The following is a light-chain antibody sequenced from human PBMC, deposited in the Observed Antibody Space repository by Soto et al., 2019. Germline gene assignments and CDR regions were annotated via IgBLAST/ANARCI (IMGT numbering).Light chain of an antibody. V-gene: IGKV3-20*01. J-gene: IGKJ4*01. Sequence: EIVLTQSPGTLSLSPGERVTLSCRASQNIDNNHLAWCQHKPGQAPRLLIHGTSNRATGIPDRFSGSGSGTDFTLTLSRLEPEDFAVFYCEYYGSSITFGGGTKVDIK. CDR2: GTS. CDR1: QNIDNNH. CDR3: EYYGSSIT.